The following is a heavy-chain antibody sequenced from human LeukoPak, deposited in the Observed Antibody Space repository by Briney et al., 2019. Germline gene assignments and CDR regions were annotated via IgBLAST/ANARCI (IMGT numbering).Heavy chain of an antibody. J-gene: IGHJ5*02. CDR3: ARAFRGVTGWFDP. CDR1: GGSISSGGYS. V-gene: IGHV4-30-2*01. Sequence: PSETLSLTCAVSGGSISSGGYSWSWIRQPPGKGLGWIGYIYHSGSTYYNPSLKSRVTISVDRSKNQFSLKLSSVTAADTAVYYCARAFRGVTGWFDPWGQGTLVTVSS. D-gene: IGHD3-10*01. CDR2: IYHSGST.